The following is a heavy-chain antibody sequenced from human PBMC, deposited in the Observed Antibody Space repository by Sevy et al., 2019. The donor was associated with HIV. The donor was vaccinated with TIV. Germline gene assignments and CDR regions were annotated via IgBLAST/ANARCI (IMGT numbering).Heavy chain of an antibody. V-gene: IGHV3-21*01. Sequence: ILSCAASGFPFSDYVMNWVRQAPGKGLDWVSSINTRSNYIDYADSVKGRFTVSRDNGKNSLYLQMNSLRADDTAVYYCARDPGDYYYYYFLDVWGKGTTLTVSS. J-gene: IGHJ6*03. D-gene: IGHD3-16*01. CDR2: INTRSNYI. CDR1: GFPFSDYV. CDR3: ARDPGDYYYYYFLDV.